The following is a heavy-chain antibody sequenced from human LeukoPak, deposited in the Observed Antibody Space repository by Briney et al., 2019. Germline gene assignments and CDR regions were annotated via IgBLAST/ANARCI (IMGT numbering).Heavy chain of an antibody. J-gene: IGHJ4*02. Sequence: GGSLRLSCAASGFTFSGYTMNWVRQAPGKGLEWVSSISSSSSSIYYADSVKGRFTISRDNAKNSLYLQMNSLRAEDTAVYYCARGLYCSSTSCSYWGQGTLVTVSS. CDR2: ISSSSSSI. CDR1: GFTFSGYT. D-gene: IGHD2-2*01. V-gene: IGHV3-21*01. CDR3: ARGLYCSSTSCSY.